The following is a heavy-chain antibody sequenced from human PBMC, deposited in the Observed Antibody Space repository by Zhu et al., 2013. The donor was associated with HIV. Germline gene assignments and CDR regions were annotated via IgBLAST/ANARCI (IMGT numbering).Heavy chain of an antibody. CDR1: GYTFTNYG. D-gene: IGHD3-22*01. CDR2: ISGYSGDT. V-gene: IGHV1-18*01. J-gene: IGHJ3*02. CDR3: ARSTTYYYDTSGPKGAFDI. Sequence: EVRKPGASVKVSCTASGYTFTNYGISWVRQAPGQGLEWMGWISGYSGDTNYVQNLHGRVTMTTDTPTTTAYMELRSLRSDDTAVYYCARSTTYYYDTSGPKGAFDIWGQGQWSPSLQ.